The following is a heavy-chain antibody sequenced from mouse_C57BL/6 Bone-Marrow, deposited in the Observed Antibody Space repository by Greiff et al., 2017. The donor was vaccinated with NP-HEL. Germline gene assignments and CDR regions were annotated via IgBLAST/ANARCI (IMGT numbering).Heavy chain of an antibody. CDR1: GYAFTNYL. CDR2: INPGSGGT. Sequence: VQLQQSGAELVRPGTSVKLSCKASGYAFTNYLIEWVTQRPGQGLEWIGVINPGSGGTNYNEKFKGKATLTADKSSSTAYMQLISLTSEDSAVYFCARSDEFYWYFDVWGTGTTVTVSS. CDR3: ARSDEFYWYFDV. J-gene: IGHJ1*03. V-gene: IGHV1-54*01.